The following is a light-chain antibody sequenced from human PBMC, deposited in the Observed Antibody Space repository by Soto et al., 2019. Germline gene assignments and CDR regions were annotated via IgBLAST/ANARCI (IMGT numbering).Light chain of an antibody. CDR1: QSVRTW. CDR2: QAS. V-gene: IGKV1-5*03. CDR3: HQYHIYPVT. Sequence: DIQMTQSPSTLSASLGDRVTIPGRASQSVRTWLAWFQQKPGKAPKLLIHQASTLENGVPSRFSGSGAGTDFTLIISRLHHDYVASYYCHQYHIYPVTFGGGTKVEIK. J-gene: IGKJ4*01.